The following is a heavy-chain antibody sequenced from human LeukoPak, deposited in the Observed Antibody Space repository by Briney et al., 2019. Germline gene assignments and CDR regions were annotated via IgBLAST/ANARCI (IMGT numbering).Heavy chain of an antibody. Sequence: PGGSLRLSCAASGFTFSSYAMSWVRQAPGKGLEWVSSINGSGGSIYYADSVKGRFTISRDNSKSTLYLQMNSLRAEDTAIYYCAKEAVAAAGPFDYWGQGTLVTVSS. CDR2: INGSGGSI. CDR1: GFTFSSYA. D-gene: IGHD6-13*01. CDR3: AKEAVAAAGPFDY. V-gene: IGHV3-23*01. J-gene: IGHJ4*02.